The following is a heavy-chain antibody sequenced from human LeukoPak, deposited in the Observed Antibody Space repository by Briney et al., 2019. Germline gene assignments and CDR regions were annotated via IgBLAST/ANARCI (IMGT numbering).Heavy chain of an antibody. CDR2: IYSGGST. CDR3: AKDSTTVTTGWFDP. J-gene: IGHJ5*02. V-gene: IGHV3-53*01. D-gene: IGHD4-17*01. CDR1: GFTVSSNY. Sequence: GGSLRLSCAASGFTVSSNYMSWVRQAPGKGLEWVSVIYSGGSTHYADSVKGRFTISRDNSKNTLYLQMNSLRAEDTAVYYCAKDSTTVTTGWFDPWGQGTLVTVSS.